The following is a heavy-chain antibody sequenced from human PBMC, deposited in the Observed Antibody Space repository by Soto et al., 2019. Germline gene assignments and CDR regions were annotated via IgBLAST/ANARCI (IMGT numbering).Heavy chain of an antibody. V-gene: IGHV3-23*01. D-gene: IGHD6-19*01. J-gene: IGHJ4*02. CDR1: GFTFSSYA. CDR3: ARRSSGWDFDY. Sequence: EVQLLASGGGLVQPGGSLRLSCAASGFTFSSYAMNWVLQAPGKGLEWVSVNSGSGESTYYADSVKGRFTISRDNSKNTLYLQMNSLRAEETAVYYCARRSSGWDFDYWGQGTRVTVSS. CDR2: NSGSGEST.